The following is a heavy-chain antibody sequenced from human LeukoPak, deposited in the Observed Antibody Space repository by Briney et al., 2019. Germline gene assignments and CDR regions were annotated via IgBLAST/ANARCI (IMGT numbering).Heavy chain of an antibody. D-gene: IGHD4-23*01. CDR1: GYNVTEFF. J-gene: IGHJ4*02. CDR2: FDPEHGEM. CDR3: STDFGLYGGNAENFDY. Sequence: ASVNVSCKVSGYNVTEFFMHWVRQAPGKGLEWMGGFDPEHGEMIYAQKFQGRVTMADDTSTDTAYMELSSLRSDDTAVHYCSTDFGLYGGNAENFDYWGQGTLVTVSS. V-gene: IGHV1-24*01.